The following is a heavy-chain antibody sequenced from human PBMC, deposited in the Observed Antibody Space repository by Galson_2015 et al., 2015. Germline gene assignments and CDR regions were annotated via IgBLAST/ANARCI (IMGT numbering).Heavy chain of an antibody. V-gene: IGHV1-2*06. CDR1: GYTFTGYY. J-gene: IGHJ4*02. Sequence: SVKVSCKASGYTFTGYYIHWVRQAPGQGLEWMGRINPNSGGTDSAQKFQGRVTMTRDTSISTVYMELSSLTSDDAAVYYCARGGRSVAGMAYCGQGTLVTVSS. CDR3: ARGGRSVAGMAY. CDR2: INPNSGGT. D-gene: IGHD6-19*01.